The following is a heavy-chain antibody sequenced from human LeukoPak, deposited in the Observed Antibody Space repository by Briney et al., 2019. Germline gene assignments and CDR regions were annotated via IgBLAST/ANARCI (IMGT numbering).Heavy chain of an antibody. D-gene: IGHD2-2*01. CDR2: IYTSGST. J-gene: IGHJ4*02. CDR3: ARQLGYCSSTSCYADKVDY. Sequence: SETLSLTCTVSGGSISSYYWSWIRQPAGKGLEWIGRIYTSGSTNYNPSLKRRVTMSVDTSKNQFSLKLSSVTAADTAVYYCARQLGYCSSTSCYADKVDYWGQGTLVTVSS. CDR1: GGSISSYY. V-gene: IGHV4-4*07.